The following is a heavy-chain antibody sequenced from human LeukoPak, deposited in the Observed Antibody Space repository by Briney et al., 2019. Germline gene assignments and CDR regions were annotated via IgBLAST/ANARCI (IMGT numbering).Heavy chain of an antibody. CDR3: ASFHAIHTEFDY. Sequence: SETLSLTCAVYGGSLSGYYWSWIRQPPGKGLEWIGEINHSGSTNYNPSLKSRVTISVDTSKNQFSLKLSSVTAADTAVYYCASFHAIHTEFDYWGQGTLVTVSS. CDR1: GGSLSGYY. CDR2: INHSGST. V-gene: IGHV4-34*01. D-gene: IGHD2-8*01. J-gene: IGHJ4*02.